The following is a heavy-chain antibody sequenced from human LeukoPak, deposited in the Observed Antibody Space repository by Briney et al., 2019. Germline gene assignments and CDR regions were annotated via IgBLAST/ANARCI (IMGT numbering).Heavy chain of an antibody. CDR3: ARGGLTGTTREGDAFDI. CDR2: IIPIFGIA. Sequence: ASVKVSCKASGGTFSSYAISWVRQAPGQGLEWMGRIIPIFGIANYAQKFQGRVTITADKSTSTAYMELSSLRSEDTAVYYCARGGLTGTTREGDAFDIWGQGTTVTVSS. J-gene: IGHJ3*02. D-gene: IGHD1-7*01. V-gene: IGHV1-69*04. CDR1: GGTFSSYA.